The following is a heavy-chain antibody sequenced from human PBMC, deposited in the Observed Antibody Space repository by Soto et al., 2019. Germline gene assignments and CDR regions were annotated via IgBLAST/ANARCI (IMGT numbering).Heavy chain of an antibody. Sequence: PGGSPRLSCAASGFPFSSYGMHWVRQAPGKGLDWVGVIWYDGSNKDYAESVKGRFTISRDNSKNILYLQMNSLRADDTAVYYCASSINWGQGTLVTVSS. CDR2: IWYDGSNK. CDR1: GFPFSSYG. CDR3: ASSIN. J-gene: IGHJ4*02. V-gene: IGHV3-33*03.